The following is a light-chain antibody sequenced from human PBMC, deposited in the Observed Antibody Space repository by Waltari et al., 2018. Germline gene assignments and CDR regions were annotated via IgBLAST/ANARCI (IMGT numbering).Light chain of an antibody. V-gene: IGLV2-18*02. J-gene: IGLJ1*01. CDR3: TSYTSSGFYV. CDR2: EVS. Sequence: QPALTQPPSVSGSPGQSVTIPCTGSHSDISNYNLFSWYQQSPGAAPRLMIYEVSNRPSGVPDRFSGSKSGSTASLTISGLQADDEADYYCTSYTSSGFYVFGPGTTVTVL. CDR1: HSDISNYNL.